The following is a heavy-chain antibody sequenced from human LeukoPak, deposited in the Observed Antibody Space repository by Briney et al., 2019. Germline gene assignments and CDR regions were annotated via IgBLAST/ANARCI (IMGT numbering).Heavy chain of an antibody. CDR2: ISAYNGNT. V-gene: IGHV1-18*01. CDR1: GYTFTSYG. J-gene: IGHJ4*02. D-gene: IGHD2-2*01. CDR3: ARDRAVWHQPHTLYYFDY. Sequence: GASVKVSCKASGYTFTSYGISWVRQPPGQGLEWMGWISAYNGNTNYAQKLQGRVTMTTDTSTSTAYMELRNLRSDDTAVYYCARDRAVWHQPHTLYYFDYWGQGTLVTVSS.